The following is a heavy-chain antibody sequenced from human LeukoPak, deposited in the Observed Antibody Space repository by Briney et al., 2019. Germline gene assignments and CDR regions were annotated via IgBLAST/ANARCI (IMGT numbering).Heavy chain of an antibody. CDR1: GYTFTSYG. J-gene: IGHJ5*02. V-gene: IGHV1-18*01. D-gene: IGHD4-17*01. Sequence: RASVKVSCKASGYTFTSYGISWVRQAPGQGLEWMGWISAYNGNTNYAQKVKGRVTMTTDTSTSTAYMELRSLRSDDTAVYYCARDYGDYLNWFDPWGQGTLVTVSS. CDR2: ISAYNGNT. CDR3: ARDYGDYLNWFDP.